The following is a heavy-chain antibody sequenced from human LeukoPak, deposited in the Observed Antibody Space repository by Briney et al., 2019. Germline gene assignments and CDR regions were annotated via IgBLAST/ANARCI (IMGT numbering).Heavy chain of an antibody. V-gene: IGHV4-39*01. J-gene: IGHJ4*02. CDR2: IYYSGST. CDR3: ARHVREGYCSGGSCYLDY. Sequence: GSLRLSCAASGFTFSSYAMSWIRQPPGKGLEWIGSIYYSGSTYYNPSLKSRVTISVDTSKNQFSLKLSSVTAADTAVYYCARHVREGYCSGGSCYLDYWGQGTLVTVSS. CDR1: GFTFSSYA. D-gene: IGHD2-15*01.